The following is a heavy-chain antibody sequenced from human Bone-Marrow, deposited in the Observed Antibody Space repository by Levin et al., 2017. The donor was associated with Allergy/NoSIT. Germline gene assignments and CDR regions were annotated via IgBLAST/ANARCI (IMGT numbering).Heavy chain of an antibody. J-gene: IGHJ4*02. CDR2: ISSSSSTI. CDR3: ARDGTPGYSSSWLIDY. Sequence: GGSLRLSCAASGFTFSSYSMNWVRQAPGKGLEWVSYISSSSSTIYYADSVKGRFTISRDNAKNSLYLQMNSLRDEDTAVYYCARDGTPGYSSSWLIDYWGQGTLVTVSS. V-gene: IGHV3-48*02. D-gene: IGHD6-13*01. CDR1: GFTFSSYS.